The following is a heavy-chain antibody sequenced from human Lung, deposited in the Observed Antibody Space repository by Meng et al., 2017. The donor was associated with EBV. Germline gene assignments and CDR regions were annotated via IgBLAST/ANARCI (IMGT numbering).Heavy chain of an antibody. CDR1: GFTVSTNY. CDR2: IYSGGST. D-gene: IGHD4-17*01. CDR3: ARDGDYIPFEN. J-gene: IGHJ4*02. V-gene: IGHV3-53*01. Sequence: EVQLVESGGCLIPPGGSLRLSCAASGFTVSTNYMTWVRQAPGKGLEWLSVIYSGGSTQYAESVKGRFTISKDNSKNTLYLQMNNLRAEDTAVYYCARDGDYIPFENWGQGTLVTVSS.